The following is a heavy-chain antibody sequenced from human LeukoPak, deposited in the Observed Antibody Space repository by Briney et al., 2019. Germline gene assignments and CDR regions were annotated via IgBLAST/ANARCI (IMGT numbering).Heavy chain of an antibody. CDR3: ARAIVVVPAAIVSNYYYYYGMDV. D-gene: IGHD2-2*02. Sequence: SETLSLTCAVYGGSFSGYYWGWIRQPPGKGLEWIGSIYYSGSTYYNPSLKSRVTISVDTSKNQFSLKLSSVTAADTAVYYCARAIVVVPAAIVSNYYYYYGMDVWGQGTTVTVSS. CDR2: IYYSGST. CDR1: GGSFSGYY. V-gene: IGHV4-34*01. J-gene: IGHJ6*02.